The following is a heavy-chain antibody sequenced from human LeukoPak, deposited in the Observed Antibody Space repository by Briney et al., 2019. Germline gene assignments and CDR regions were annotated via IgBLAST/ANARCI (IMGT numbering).Heavy chain of an antibody. J-gene: IGHJ4*02. V-gene: IGHV3-23*01. CDR2: TIASGEST. D-gene: IGHD3-3*01. Sequence: VGSLRLSCEASGFIFGYYAMHWVRQAPGKAREWVVGTIASGESTKYADSMKGRFSVYRDNSKNTVYLQRNDVSAEDTATYYCAKALGDGQREWRGIFDFWGQGTLVTVSS. CDR1: GFIFGYYA. CDR3: AKALGDGQREWRGIFDF.